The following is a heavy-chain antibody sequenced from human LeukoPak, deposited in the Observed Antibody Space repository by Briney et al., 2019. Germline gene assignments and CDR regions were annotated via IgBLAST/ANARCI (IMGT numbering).Heavy chain of an antibody. Sequence: PGGSLRLSCAASGFTFSSYGMHWVRQAPGKGLEWVAVISYDGGNKYYADSVKGRFTISRDNSKNTLYLQMNSLRAEDTAVYYCAKELSLVMVRGVFDPWGQGTLVTVSS. CDR3: AKELSLVMVRGVFDP. J-gene: IGHJ5*02. CDR1: GFTFSSYG. D-gene: IGHD3-10*01. CDR2: ISYDGGNK. V-gene: IGHV3-30*18.